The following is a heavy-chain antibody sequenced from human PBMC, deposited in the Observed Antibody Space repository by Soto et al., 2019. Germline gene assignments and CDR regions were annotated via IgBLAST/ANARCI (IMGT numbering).Heavy chain of an antibody. D-gene: IGHD6-25*01. CDR1: GYTFTSYY. J-gene: IGHJ5*02. CDR2: INPSGGST. V-gene: IGHV1-46*01. Sequence: ASVKVSCKASGYTFTSYYMHWVRQAPGQGLEWMGIINPSGGSTSYAQKFQGRVTMTRDTSTSTVYMELSSLRSEDTAVYYCARGQGGGYNPGSWFDPWGQGTLVTVSS. CDR3: ARGQGGGYNPGSWFDP.